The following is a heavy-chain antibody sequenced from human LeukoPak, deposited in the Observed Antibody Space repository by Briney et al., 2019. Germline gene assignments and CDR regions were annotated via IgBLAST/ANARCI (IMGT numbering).Heavy chain of an antibody. V-gene: IGHV4-59*01. J-gene: IGHJ3*02. CDR3: AREITYYYDSSGYSDAFDI. CDR2: IYYSGST. CDR1: GGSISSYY. Sequence: PSETLSLTCTVSGGSISSYYWSWIRQPPGKGLEWIGYIYYSGSTNYNPSLKSRVTISVDTSKNQFSLKLSSVTAADTAVYYCAREITYYYDSSGYSDAFDIWGQGTMVTVSS. D-gene: IGHD3-22*01.